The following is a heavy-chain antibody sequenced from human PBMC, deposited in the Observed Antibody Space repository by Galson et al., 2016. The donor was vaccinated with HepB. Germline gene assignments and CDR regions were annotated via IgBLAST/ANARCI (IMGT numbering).Heavy chain of an antibody. V-gene: IGHV3-21*05. J-gene: IGHJ3*02. D-gene: IGHD1-26*01. Sequence: SLRLSCAASGFTFSSYSMNWVRQAPGKGLEWVAYITTGGSDIDYGDSVKGRFTSARDNAKNSLYLQMHSVRAEDTAVYYCARGRLVGAKVYSDAFDIWGQGTMVTVSS. CDR3: ARGRLVGAKVYSDAFDI. CDR2: ITTGGSDI. CDR1: GFTFSSYS.